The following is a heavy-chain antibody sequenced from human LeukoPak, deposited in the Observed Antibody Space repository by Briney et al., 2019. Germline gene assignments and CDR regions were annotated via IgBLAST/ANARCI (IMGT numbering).Heavy chain of an antibody. D-gene: IGHD3-3*01. Sequence: GGSLRLSCAASGFTFSTYWMSWVRQAPGKGLEWVANIKQDGSEKYYVDSVKGRFTISRDNAKNSLYLQMNTLRPEDTAVYYCARERHNKDFWSGGDYWGQGPLVTVSS. J-gene: IGHJ4*02. V-gene: IGHV3-7*01. CDR1: GFTFSTYW. CDR2: IKQDGSEK. CDR3: ARERHNKDFWSGGDY.